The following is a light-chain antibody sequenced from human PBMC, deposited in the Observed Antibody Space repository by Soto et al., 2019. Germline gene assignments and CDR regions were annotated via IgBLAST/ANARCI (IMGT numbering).Light chain of an antibody. V-gene: IGKV3-20*01. J-gene: IGKJ5*01. Sequence: EVGLRHYLSTVSRYTGERATXSCRXSQSVRGSYLAWYQQKPCQAPMLLIYGVSSRFTGIPHTFSGRRSGPDFNLTISSLEPEDFAVYYCQQYGRCRHIIFGHGTRMEIK. CDR2: GVS. CDR1: QSVRGSY. CDR3: QQYGRCRHII.